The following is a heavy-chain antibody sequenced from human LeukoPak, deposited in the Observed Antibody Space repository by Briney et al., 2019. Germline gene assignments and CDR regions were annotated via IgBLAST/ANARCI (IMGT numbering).Heavy chain of an antibody. CDR2: MFHSGDT. V-gene: IGHV4-38-2*01. CDR3: AKVGAYGDCARHDY. CDR1: GYSISSGSY. D-gene: IGHD4-17*01. Sequence: NPSETLSLTCAVSGYSISSGSYWGWIRLPPGKGLEWIGNMFHSGDTYHNPSLKSRVTISADASKNQFSLKLTSVTAADTAVYYCAKVGAYGDCARHDYWGQGTLVTVSS. J-gene: IGHJ4*02.